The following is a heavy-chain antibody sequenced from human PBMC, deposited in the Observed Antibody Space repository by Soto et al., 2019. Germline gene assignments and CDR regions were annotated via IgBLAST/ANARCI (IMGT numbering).Heavy chain of an antibody. CDR2: VHDSWGS. D-gene: IGHD3-16*01. CDR3: ARQGLGALHGLVDV. V-gene: IGHV4-59*08. CDR1: GGSISNYY. Sequence: SETLSLTCTVSGGSISNYYWSWFRQTPGKGLEWIGYVHDSWGSNYNPSLKSRVAISLDTSKSQFSLKLTSVTATDTAVYYCARQGLGALHGLVDVWGQGTTVTV. J-gene: IGHJ6*02.